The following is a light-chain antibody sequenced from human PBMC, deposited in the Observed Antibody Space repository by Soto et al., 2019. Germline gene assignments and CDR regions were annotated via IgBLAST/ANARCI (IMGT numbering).Light chain of an antibody. CDR1: HSINSW. CDR3: QQNTSYSFM. CDR2: DAS. J-gene: IGKJ1*01. Sequence: DILMTQSPSTLSASVGDRVTITCRTSHSINSWLAWYKQKPGKAPQILIYDASTLTSGVPSRFSASGSGTEFTLIISSLQPDDFATYYCQQNTSYSFMFGQGTKVEI. V-gene: IGKV1-5*01.